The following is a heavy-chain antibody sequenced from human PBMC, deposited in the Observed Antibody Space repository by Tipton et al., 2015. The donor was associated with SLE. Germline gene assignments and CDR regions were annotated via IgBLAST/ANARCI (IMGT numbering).Heavy chain of an antibody. Sequence: SLRLSCAASGFTVSSTYMTWVRQAPGKGLEWVANIKEDGSKTNYVDSVKGRFTISRDDAKNSLYLQMNSLRAEDTAVYSCVLGREWFDPWGQGTLVTVSS. J-gene: IGHJ5*02. CDR3: VLGREWFDP. CDR1: GFTVSSTY. CDR2: IKEDGSKT. D-gene: IGHD7-27*01. V-gene: IGHV3-7*01.